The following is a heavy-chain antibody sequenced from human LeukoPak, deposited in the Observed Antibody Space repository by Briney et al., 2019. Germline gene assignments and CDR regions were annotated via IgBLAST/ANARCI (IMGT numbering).Heavy chain of an antibody. CDR1: GGSFSGYY. J-gene: IGHJ6*02. CDR2: INHSGST. V-gene: IGHV4-34*01. Sequence: SETLSLTCAVYGGSFSGYYWSWIRQPPGKGLEWIGEINHSGSTNYNPSLKGRVTISVDTSKNQFSLKLSSVTAADTAVYYCARSRYYDYVWGSYRVGYYYYGMDVWGQGTTVTVSS. CDR3: ARSRYYDYVWGSYRVGYYYYGMDV. D-gene: IGHD3-16*02.